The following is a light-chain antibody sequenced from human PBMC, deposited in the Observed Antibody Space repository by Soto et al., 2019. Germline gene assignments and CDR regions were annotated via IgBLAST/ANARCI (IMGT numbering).Light chain of an antibody. V-gene: IGLV2-14*01. J-gene: IGLJ1*01. CDR3: SSYTGSSTYV. CDR1: SSDVGGYNY. CDR2: EVS. Sequence: QSALTQPASVSGSPGQSITISCTGTSSDVGGYNYVSWFQQHPGKAPKLMIYEVSYRPSGVSSRFSGSKSGNTASLTISGLQAEDEADYYCSSYTGSSTYVFGTGTKVTVL.